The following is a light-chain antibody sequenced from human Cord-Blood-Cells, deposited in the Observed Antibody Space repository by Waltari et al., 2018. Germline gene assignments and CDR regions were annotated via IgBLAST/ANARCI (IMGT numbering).Light chain of an antibody. Sequence: QSALTQPASVSGSPGQPITISCTGTRSDVGGYNYVSWYQQHPGKAPKLMIYDVSNRHSGVSNRFSGSKSGNTASLTISGLQAEDEADYYCSSYTSSSPYVFGTGTKVTVL. CDR1: RSDVGGYNY. CDR3: SSYTSSSPYV. V-gene: IGLV2-14*01. CDR2: DVS. J-gene: IGLJ1*01.